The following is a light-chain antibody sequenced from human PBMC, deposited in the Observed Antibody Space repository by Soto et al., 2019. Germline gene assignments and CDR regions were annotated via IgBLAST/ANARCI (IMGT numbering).Light chain of an antibody. CDR3: QQYYSTPLT. CDR2: GPS. V-gene: IGKV4-1*01. CDR1: QSVLYSSNNKNY. Sequence: DIVMTQSPDSLAVSLGERATINCKSSQSVLYSSNNKNYLAWYQQKPVQPPKLLIYGPSTRESGVPDRFSGSGSGTDFSLTISSLQAEDVAVYYCQQYYSTPLTFGGGTKVEIK. J-gene: IGKJ4*01.